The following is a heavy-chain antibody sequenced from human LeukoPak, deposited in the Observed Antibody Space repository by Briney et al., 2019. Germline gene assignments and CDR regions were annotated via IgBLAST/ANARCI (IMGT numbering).Heavy chain of an antibody. V-gene: IGHV3-30*02. J-gene: IGHJ5*01. CDR2: IWYDGSHT. CDR1: GFTFSSYG. Sequence: GGYLRLSCAASGFTFSSYGMHWVRQVPGKGLEWVAFIWYDGSHTYYADSVKGRFTISRDNSKNTLYLQMNSLRAEDTAVFYCAKDPLGYCTSASCRYLDSWGQGTLVTVSS. D-gene: IGHD2-2*01. CDR3: AKDPLGYCTSASCRYLDS.